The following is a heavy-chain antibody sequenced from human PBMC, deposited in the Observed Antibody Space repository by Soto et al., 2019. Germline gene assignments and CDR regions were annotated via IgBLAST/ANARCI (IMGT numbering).Heavy chain of an antibody. J-gene: IGHJ4*02. CDR1: GFTFSSCE. V-gene: IGHV3-48*03. Sequence: PGGSLRLSCAASGFTFSSCEMNWVRQAPGKGLEWVSYISSSGSTIYYADSVKGRFTISRDNAKNSLYLQMNSLRAEDTAVYYCARDLGIGWLAQRFDYWGQGTLVTVSS. CDR2: ISSSGSTI. CDR3: ARDLGIGWLAQRFDY. D-gene: IGHD6-19*01.